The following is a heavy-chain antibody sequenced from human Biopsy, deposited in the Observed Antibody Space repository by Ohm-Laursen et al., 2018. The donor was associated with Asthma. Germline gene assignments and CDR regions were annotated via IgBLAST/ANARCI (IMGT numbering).Heavy chain of an antibody. D-gene: IGHD3-9*01. CDR3: AKTYYDLLTGQVKDGFDM. J-gene: IGHJ3*02. V-gene: IGHV1-3*01. CDR1: GYTFITFA. Sequence: GASVKPSCKVSGYTFITFAIHWVREAPGQRLAWMGGINAGIGNTKYSQKYQGRVTITRDTSASTAYMYLSCLRSEDTAVYYCAKTYYDLLTGQVKDGFDMWGHGTMVTVAS. CDR2: INAGIGNT.